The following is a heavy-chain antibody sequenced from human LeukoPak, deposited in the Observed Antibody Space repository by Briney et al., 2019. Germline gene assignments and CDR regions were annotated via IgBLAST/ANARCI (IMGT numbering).Heavy chain of an antibody. Sequence: GGSLRLSCAASGFTFSDYYMSWVRQAPGKGLEWVSYISSRGSTIYYADSVKGRFTISRDNAKNSLYLQMNSLRVEDTAVYYCARAPGDSSGYRWGQGTLVTVSS. D-gene: IGHD3-22*01. CDR2: ISSRGSTI. J-gene: IGHJ4*02. V-gene: IGHV3-11*01. CDR1: GFTFSDYY. CDR3: ARAPGDSSGYR.